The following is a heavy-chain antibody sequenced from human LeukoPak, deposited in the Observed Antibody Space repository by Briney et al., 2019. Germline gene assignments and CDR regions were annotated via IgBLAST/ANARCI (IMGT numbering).Heavy chain of an antibody. CDR3: AKERDGSSTDAFDI. Sequence: GGSLRLSCAASGFTFDDYAMHWVRQAPGKGLEWVSGISWNSGSIGYADSVKGRFTISRDNAKNSLYLQMNSLRAEDTALYYCAKERDGSSTDAFDIWGRGTMVTVSS. D-gene: IGHD1-26*01. CDR2: ISWNSGSI. CDR1: GFTFDDYA. V-gene: IGHV3-9*01. J-gene: IGHJ3*02.